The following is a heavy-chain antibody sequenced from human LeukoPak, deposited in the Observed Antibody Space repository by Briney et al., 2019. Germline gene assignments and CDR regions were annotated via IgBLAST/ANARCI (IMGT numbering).Heavy chain of an antibody. Sequence: GGSLRLSCAASGCTVSNNYMSWVRRAPGKGLEWVSAIYTVGSSYADSVKGRFTISRDNSANTLHLHMNSLRPEDTAVYYCARDGGFGGPPGDNWFDSWGQGTLVTVSS. D-gene: IGHD3-16*01. J-gene: IGHJ5*01. CDR3: ARDGGFGGPPGDNWFDS. V-gene: IGHV3-66*02. CDR1: GCTVSNNY. CDR2: IYTVGSS.